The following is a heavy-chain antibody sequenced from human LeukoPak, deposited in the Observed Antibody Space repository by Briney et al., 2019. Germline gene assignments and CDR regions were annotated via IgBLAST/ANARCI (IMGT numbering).Heavy chain of an antibody. CDR3: ASGYSYGRLFDY. J-gene: IGHJ4*02. Sequence: GGSLRLSCAASGFTVSSNYMSWVRQAPGKGLEWVSVIYCGGTTDYADSVKGRFTISRDNSKNTLYLQMNSLRAEDTAVYYCASGYSYGRLFDYWGQGTLVTVSS. CDR1: GFTVSSNY. D-gene: IGHD5-18*01. V-gene: IGHV3-53*01. CDR2: IYCGGTT.